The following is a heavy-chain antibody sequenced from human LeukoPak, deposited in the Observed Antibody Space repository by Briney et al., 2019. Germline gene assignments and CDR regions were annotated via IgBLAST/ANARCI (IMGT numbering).Heavy chain of an antibody. CDR2: ISGSGGST. J-gene: IGHJ3*02. CDR1: GFTFSSYA. CDR3: AKNYNWNEVGDAFDI. Sequence: PGGSLRLSCAASGFTFSSYAMSWVRQAPGKGLEWVSAISGSGGSTYYADSVKGRFTISRDNSKNTLYPQMNSLRAEDTAVYYCAKNYNWNEVGDAFDIWGQGTMVTVSS. V-gene: IGHV3-23*01. D-gene: IGHD1-1*01.